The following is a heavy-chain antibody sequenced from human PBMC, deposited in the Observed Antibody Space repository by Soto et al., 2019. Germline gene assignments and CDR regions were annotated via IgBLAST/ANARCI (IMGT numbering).Heavy chain of an antibody. Sequence: GASVKVSCKASGYTFTSYDINWVRQATGQGLEWMGWMNPNSGNTGYAQKFQGRVTMTRNTSISTAYMELSSLRSEDTAVYYCARGSVVTYYYYYGMDVWGQGTTVTVSS. V-gene: IGHV1-8*01. J-gene: IGHJ6*02. CDR2: MNPNSGNT. CDR1: GYTFTSYD. CDR3: ARGSVVTYYYYYGMDV. D-gene: IGHD3-22*01.